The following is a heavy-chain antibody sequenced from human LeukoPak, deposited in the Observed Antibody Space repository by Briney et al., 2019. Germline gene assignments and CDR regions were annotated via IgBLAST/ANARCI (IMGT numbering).Heavy chain of an antibody. V-gene: IGHV4-39*01. Sequence: SETLSLTCTVSGGSISRSTYYGGWIRQPPGEGLEWIGSIYYTGSTYYTPSLKSRVTIAVDTSKNQFSLRLSSVTAADTAVYYCARIGDPRDYYGMDVWGQGTTVTVSS. CDR2: IYYTGST. CDR1: GGSISRSTYY. J-gene: IGHJ6*02. CDR3: ARIGDPRDYYGMDV. D-gene: IGHD4-17*01.